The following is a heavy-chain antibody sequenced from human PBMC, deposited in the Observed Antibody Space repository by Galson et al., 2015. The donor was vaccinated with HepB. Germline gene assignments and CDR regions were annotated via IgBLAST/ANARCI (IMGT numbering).Heavy chain of an antibody. Sequence: SVKVSCKASGGTFSSYAISWVRQAPGQGLEWMGGIIPIFGTANYAQKFQGRVTITADESTSTAYMELSSLRSEDTAVYYCASGGKVGLDFWSGLITMDVWGQGTTVTVSS. J-gene: IGHJ6*02. CDR1: GGTFSSYA. CDR2: IIPIFGTA. V-gene: IGHV1-69*13. CDR3: ASGGKVGLDFWSGLITMDV. D-gene: IGHD3-3*01.